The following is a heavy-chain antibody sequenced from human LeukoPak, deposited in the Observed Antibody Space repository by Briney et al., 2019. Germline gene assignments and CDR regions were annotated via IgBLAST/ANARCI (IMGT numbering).Heavy chain of an antibody. CDR2: INHSGRT. CDR1: GASLSGYY. Sequence: SETLSLTCAVYGASLSGYYRGSIRPPPGKGQEWVGEINHSGRTNYNPSLNSRLTISVDTSTNQFSLKLSSLTAAPTAVYFCARNSPAIGTRDAFDIWGQGTMVTVSS. V-gene: IGHV4-34*01. D-gene: IGHD2/OR15-2a*01. CDR3: ARNSPAIGTRDAFDI. J-gene: IGHJ3*02.